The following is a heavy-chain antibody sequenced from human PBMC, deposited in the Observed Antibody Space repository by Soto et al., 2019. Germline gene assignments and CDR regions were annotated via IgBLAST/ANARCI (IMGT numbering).Heavy chain of an antibody. CDR1: GGSISSGDYY. D-gene: IGHD2-2*01. CDR2: IYYSGNT. V-gene: IGHV4-30-4*01. Sequence: QVQLQESGPGLVKPSQTLSLTCTVSGGSISSGDYYWSWIRQPPGKGLEWIGYIYYSGNTDYSPSLKSRVTISGDTSKNQFSLKLSSVTAADTAVYYCARERPDGTRLDPWGQGTLVTVSS. CDR3: ARERPDGTRLDP. J-gene: IGHJ5*02.